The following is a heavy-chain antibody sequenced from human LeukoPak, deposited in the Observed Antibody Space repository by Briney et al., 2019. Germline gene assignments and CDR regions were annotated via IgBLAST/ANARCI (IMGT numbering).Heavy chain of an antibody. D-gene: IGHD5-18*01. V-gene: IGHV4-61*05. CDR1: GGSISSNSYY. Sequence: SETLTLTCTASGGSISSNSYYWVWLRQPPGLELEWIVYKYYSGSTRYNSALRSRLAISLDTSKIQFSLRLTSVTAADTAVYYCARGRSYGFDFNSWGPGTLVIVSS. J-gene: IGHJ4*02. CDR2: KYYSGST. CDR3: ARGRSYGFDFNS.